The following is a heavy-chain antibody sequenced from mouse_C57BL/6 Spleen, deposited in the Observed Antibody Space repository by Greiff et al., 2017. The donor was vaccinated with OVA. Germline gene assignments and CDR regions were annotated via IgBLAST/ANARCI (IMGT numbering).Heavy chain of an antibody. V-gene: IGHV1-80*01. CDR1: GYAFSSYW. CDR3: ARGGYYGSTDY. D-gene: IGHD1-1*01. J-gene: IGHJ2*01. CDR2: IYPGDGDT. Sequence: QVQLKESGAELVKPGASVKISCKASGYAFSSYWMNWVKQRPGKGLEWIGQIYPGDGDTNYNGKFKGKATLTADKSSSTAYMQLSSLTSEDSAVYFCARGGYYGSTDYWGQGTTLTVSS.